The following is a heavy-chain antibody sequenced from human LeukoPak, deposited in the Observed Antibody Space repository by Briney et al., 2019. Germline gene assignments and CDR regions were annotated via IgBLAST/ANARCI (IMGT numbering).Heavy chain of an antibody. CDR3: ARGPTISETGYFDY. D-gene: IGHD1-1*01. CDR2: INHRGDT. J-gene: IGHJ4*03. V-gene: IGHV4-34*01. Sequence: PGGPLRLSCAASGFTFSDYSMNWVRQPPGKGLEWIAEINHRGDTNYNPSVKSRVSISVDTSKNQFSLKVTSLTAADTAVYYCARGPTISETGYFDYWGQGTLVTVSS. CDR1: GFTFSDYS.